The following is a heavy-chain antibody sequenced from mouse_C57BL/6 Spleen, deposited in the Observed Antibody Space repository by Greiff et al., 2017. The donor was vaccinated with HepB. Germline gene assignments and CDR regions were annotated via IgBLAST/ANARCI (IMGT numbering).Heavy chain of an antibody. V-gene: IGHV5-6*02. CDR1: GFTFSSYG. CDR3: ARHSGRDYDAMDY. Sequence: DVMLVESGGDLVKPGGSLKLSCAASGFTFSSYGMSWVRQTPDKRLEWVATISSGGSYTYYPDSVKGRFTISRDNAKNTLYLQMSSLKSEDTAMYYCARHSGRDYDAMDYWGQGTSVTVSS. CDR2: ISSGGSYT. D-gene: IGHD1-3*01. J-gene: IGHJ4*01.